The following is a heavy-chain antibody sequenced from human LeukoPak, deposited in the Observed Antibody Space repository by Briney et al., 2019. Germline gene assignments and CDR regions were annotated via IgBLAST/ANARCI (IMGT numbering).Heavy chain of an antibody. D-gene: IGHD2-2*01. CDR1: GGSISSYY. Sequence: PSETLSLTCTVSGGSISSYYWSWIRQPPGKGLEWIGYIYYSGSTNYNPSLKSRVTISVDTSKNQFSLKLSSVTAADTAAYYCARGTPYGMDVWGQGTTVTVSS. CDR2: IYYSGST. CDR3: ARGTPYGMDV. V-gene: IGHV4-59*01. J-gene: IGHJ6*01.